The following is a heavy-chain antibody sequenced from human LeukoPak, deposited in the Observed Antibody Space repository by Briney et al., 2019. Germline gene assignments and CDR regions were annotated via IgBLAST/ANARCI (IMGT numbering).Heavy chain of an antibody. CDR2: IYYSGST. D-gene: IGHD3-16*02. Sequence: SETQSLTCTVSGGSISSGGYYWSWIRQHPGKGLEWIGYIYYSGSTYYNPSLKSRVTISVDTSKNQFSLKLSSVTAADTAVYYCARGYYDYVWGSYLPVDYWGQGTLVIVSS. J-gene: IGHJ4*02. CDR3: ARGYYDYVWGSYLPVDY. CDR1: GGSISSGGYY. V-gene: IGHV4-31*03.